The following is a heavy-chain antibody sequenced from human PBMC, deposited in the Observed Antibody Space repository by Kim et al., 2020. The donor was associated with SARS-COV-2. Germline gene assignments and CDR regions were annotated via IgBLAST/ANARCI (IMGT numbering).Heavy chain of an antibody. D-gene: IGHD6-13*01. V-gene: IGHV4-39*01. Sequence: SETLSLTCTVSGGSISSSSYYWGWIRQPPGKGLEWIGSIYYSGSTYYNPSLKRRVTISVDTSKNQFSLKLSSVTAADTAVYYGARPAAAGIIDYWGQGTLVTVSS. CDR1: GGSISSSSYY. CDR3: ARPAAAGIIDY. CDR2: IYYSGST. J-gene: IGHJ4*02.